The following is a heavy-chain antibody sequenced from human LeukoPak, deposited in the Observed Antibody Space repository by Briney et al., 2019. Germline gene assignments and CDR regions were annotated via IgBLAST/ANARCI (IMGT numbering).Heavy chain of an antibody. D-gene: IGHD6-13*01. CDR1: GYTLTELP. CDR2: FDPEDGEK. V-gene: IGHV1-24*01. J-gene: IGHJ6*03. CDR3: ATHKGAAASTFRDFYYMDV. Sequence: ASVKVSCKVSGYTLTELPMHWVRQAPGKGLECMGGFDPEDGEKIYSQKFQGRITMTEDTSTATVYMELTSLRSEDTAVYYCATHKGAAASTFRDFYYMDVWGKGTTVIVSS.